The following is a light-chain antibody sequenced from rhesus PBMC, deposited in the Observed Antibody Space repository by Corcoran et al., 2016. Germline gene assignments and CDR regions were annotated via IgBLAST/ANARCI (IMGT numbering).Light chain of an antibody. CDR1: QTVSNY. J-gene: IGKJ1*01. CDR2: GAS. CDR3: QQYNDWWT. Sequence: EIVMTQSPATLSLSPGERATLSCRASQTVSNYVAWYQQNPEQAPMHLIYGASSRATVIPDRFSGRGSGTDCILTISSLEPEDVGVYYCQQYNDWWTFGQGTKVDIK. V-gene: IGKV3S9*01.